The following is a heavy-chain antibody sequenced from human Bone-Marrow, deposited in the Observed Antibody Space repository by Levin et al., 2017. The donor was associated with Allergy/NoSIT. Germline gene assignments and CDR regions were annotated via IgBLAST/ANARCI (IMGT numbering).Heavy chain of an antibody. CDR3: AKGRADYKLDWFDP. Sequence: GGSLRLSCSASGFIFSTYVMTWVRQAPGKGLEWVSTVTGRAADTFYAHSVKGRFTVSRDNSKNTLYLQMNSLRADDTAVYYCAKGRADYKLDWFDPWGQGTRVTVAS. CDR1: GFIFSTYV. V-gene: IGHV3-23*01. CDR2: VTGRAADT. D-gene: IGHD4-11*01. J-gene: IGHJ5*02.